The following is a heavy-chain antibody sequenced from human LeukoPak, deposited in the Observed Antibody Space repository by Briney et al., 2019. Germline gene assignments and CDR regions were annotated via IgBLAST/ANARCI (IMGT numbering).Heavy chain of an antibody. V-gene: IGHV3-23*01. D-gene: IGHD6-19*01. J-gene: IGHJ4*02. CDR1: GFTFSSYA. CDR2: ISGSGGTT. Sequence: PGGSLRLSCAVSGFTFSSYAMSWVRQAPGKGLGWVSTISGSGGTTYYADSVKGRFTISRDNSKNTLYLQMNSLSAEDTAVYYCAKPVAGTGYFDYWGQGTLVTVSS. CDR3: AKPVAGTGYFDY.